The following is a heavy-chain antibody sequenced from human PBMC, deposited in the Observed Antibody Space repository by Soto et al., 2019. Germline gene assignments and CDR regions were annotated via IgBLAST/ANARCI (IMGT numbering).Heavy chain of an antibody. D-gene: IGHD3-3*01. Sequence: QVTLKESGPVLVKPTETLTLTCTVSGFSLSNARMGVSWIRQPPGKALEWLAHIFSNDEKSYSTSLKSRLTISKDTSKTQVVLTMTNMDPVNTATYYCARILYDFWSGYSIRWFDPWGQGTLVTVSS. CDR3: ARILYDFWSGYSIRWFDP. V-gene: IGHV2-26*01. J-gene: IGHJ5*02. CDR2: IFSNDEK. CDR1: GFSLSNARMG.